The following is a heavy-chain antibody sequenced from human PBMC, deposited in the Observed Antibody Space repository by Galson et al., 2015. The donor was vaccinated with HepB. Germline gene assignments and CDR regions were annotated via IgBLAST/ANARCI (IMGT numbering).Heavy chain of an antibody. Sequence: SLRLSCAASGFTFSSHWMSWVRQAPGKGLEWVALISSDGSNKYYTDSVKGRFTISRDNSKNTLDLQMNSLRSEDTAVYYCARGIDGYGPTLGYWGQGTLVTVSS. CDR1: GFTFSSHW. D-gene: IGHD5-24*01. CDR2: ISSDGSNK. J-gene: IGHJ4*02. CDR3: ARGIDGYGPTLGY. V-gene: IGHV3-30-3*01.